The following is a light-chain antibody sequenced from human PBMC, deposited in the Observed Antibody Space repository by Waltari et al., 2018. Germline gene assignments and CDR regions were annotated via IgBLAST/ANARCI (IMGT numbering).Light chain of an antibody. Sequence: EIVLTQSPATLSLSPGERATLSCRASQSVNEYLAWYQQIPGQAPRLLLYDASNRATGIPARFSGSGSGTDFTLTISSLEPEDFAIYYCHVRSNWPPVTFGGGTKVEIK. CDR1: QSVNEY. J-gene: IGKJ4*01. CDR3: HVRSNWPPVT. V-gene: IGKV3-11*01. CDR2: DAS.